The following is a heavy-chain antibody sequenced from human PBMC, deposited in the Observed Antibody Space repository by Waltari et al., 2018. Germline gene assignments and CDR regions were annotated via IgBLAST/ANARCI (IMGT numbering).Heavy chain of an antibody. J-gene: IGHJ5*02. CDR2: ISYDGSNK. V-gene: IGHV3-30*01. CDR1: GFTFSSYV. CDR3: ARGGQYQLLFVFDP. Sequence: QVPLVESGGGVVPPGRSLRLSCAASGFTFSSYVMPWVREAPGKGLEWVAVISYDGSNKYYADSVKGRFTISRDNSKNTLYLQMNSLRAEDTAVYYCARGGQYQLLFVFDPWGQGTLVTVSS. D-gene: IGHD2-2*01.